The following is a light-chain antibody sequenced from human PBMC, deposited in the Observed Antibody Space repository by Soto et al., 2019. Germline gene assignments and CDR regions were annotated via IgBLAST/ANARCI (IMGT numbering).Light chain of an antibody. V-gene: IGKV4-1*01. J-gene: IGKJ1*01. CDR1: QSVLYSSNNKNY. CDR3: KQYYSSKT. Sequence: DIVMTQSPDSLAVSLGEGATINCKSSQSVLYSSNNKNYLAWYQQKPGQPPKLLIYWASTRESGVPDRFSGSGSGKDFTLTISSLQAEDVAVYYCKQYYSSKTFGQGTKVDIK. CDR2: WAS.